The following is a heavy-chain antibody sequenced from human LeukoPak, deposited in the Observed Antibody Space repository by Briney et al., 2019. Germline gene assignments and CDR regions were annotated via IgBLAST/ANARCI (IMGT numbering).Heavy chain of an antibody. V-gene: IGHV4-59*01. CDR2: IYYSGST. CDR3: ASLSRVDTNFDY. CDR1: GGSISSYY. D-gene: IGHD2/OR15-2a*01. Sequence: SETLSLTCTVSGGSISSYYWSWIRQPPGKGLEWIGYIYYSGSTNYNPSLKSRVTISVDTSKNQFSLKLSSVTAADTAVYYCASLSRVDTNFDYWGQGTLVTVSS. J-gene: IGHJ4*02.